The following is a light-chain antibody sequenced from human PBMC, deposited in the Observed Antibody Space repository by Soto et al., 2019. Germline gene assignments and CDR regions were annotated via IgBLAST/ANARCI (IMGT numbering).Light chain of an antibody. CDR3: QQYGTLPTT. V-gene: IGKV3-20*01. J-gene: IGKJ3*01. CDR1: QSVSSNY. Sequence: ERMLTQSQGTLCFAPLQRCPLXWRASQSVSSNYLAWYQKKPGQAPRLLIHGASSRATGIPDRFSGSGSGTDFTLTISRLEPEDFAVYYCQQYGTLPTTFGPGTKVDNK. CDR2: GAS.